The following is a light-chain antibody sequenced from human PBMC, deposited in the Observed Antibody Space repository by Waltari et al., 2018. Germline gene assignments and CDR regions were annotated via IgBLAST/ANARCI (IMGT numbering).Light chain of an antibody. CDR2: RDS. J-gene: IGLJ2*01. Sequence: SYKLTQAPSVSVSPGQTARITCTGDVLPKHYAQWYQQKADQAPVMIIFRDSERPPEIPGRFSASSSGTTVTLTISGVQPEDDADYYCQSGDQSGNNVFGGGTKLTVL. V-gene: IGLV3-25*03. CDR1: VLPKHY. CDR3: QSGDQSGNNV.